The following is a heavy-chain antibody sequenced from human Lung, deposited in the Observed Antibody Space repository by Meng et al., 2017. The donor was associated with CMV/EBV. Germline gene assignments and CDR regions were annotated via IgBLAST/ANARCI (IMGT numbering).Heavy chain of an antibody. J-gene: IGHJ4*02. CDR2: LIPILGVS. CDR1: GGTFGEKV. Sequence: CKTSGGTFGEKVMNWVRQAPGQGLEWMGGLIPILGVSRYAQKFQGRVTISADKSTSTVYMELRSLTSEDTAVYYCARGSAFLNPLDYWGQGTLVTVSS. V-gene: IGHV1-69*10. CDR3: ARGSAFLNPLDY. D-gene: IGHD2-15*01.